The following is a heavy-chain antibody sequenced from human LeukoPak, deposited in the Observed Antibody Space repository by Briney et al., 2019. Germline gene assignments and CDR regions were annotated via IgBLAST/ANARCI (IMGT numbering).Heavy chain of an antibody. D-gene: IGHD6-13*01. J-gene: IGHJ4*02. Sequence: GGSLRLSCAASGFTFSSYAMSWVRQAPGKGLEWVSAISGSGGSTYYADSVKGRFTISRDNSKNTLYLQMNSLRAEDTAVYYCAKDLSSSWYFHYFDYWGQGTLVTVSS. CDR2: ISGSGGST. CDR3: AKDLSSSWYFHYFDY. CDR1: GFTFSSYA. V-gene: IGHV3-23*01.